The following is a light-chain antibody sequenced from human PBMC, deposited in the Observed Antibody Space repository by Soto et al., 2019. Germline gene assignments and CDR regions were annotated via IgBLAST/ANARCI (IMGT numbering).Light chain of an antibody. CDR3: QPRFPWPT. CDR1: QSVSSF. CDR2: GAF. J-gene: IGKJ4*01. V-gene: IGKV3-11*01. Sequence: GVKQSVATLSLSQGERATLSCRSSQSVSSFLAWYQQKPGQAPRLLIYGAFNRAPGIPARFSGSGSGTDFTLTICSLEHADFPVYYCQPRFPWPTFAGGTKVDIK.